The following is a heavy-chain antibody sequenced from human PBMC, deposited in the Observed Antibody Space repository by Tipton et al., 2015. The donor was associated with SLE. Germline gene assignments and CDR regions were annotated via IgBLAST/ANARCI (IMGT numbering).Heavy chain of an antibody. CDR1: GGSISSHY. J-gene: IGHJ4*02. Sequence: TLSLTCTVSGGSISSHYWSWIRQPPGKGLEWIGYIYYSGSTNYNPSLKSRVTISVDTSKNQFSLKLSSVTAADTAVYYCARFPSPYWGQGTQVTVSS. V-gene: IGHV4-59*11. CDR2: IYYSGST. CDR3: ARFPSPY.